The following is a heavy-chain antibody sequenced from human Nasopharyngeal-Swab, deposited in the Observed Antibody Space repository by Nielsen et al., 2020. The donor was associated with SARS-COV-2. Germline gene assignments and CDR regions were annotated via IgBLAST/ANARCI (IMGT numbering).Heavy chain of an antibody. CDR2: INSDGSRT. CDR3: ARDFDKTGD. Sequence: GESLKISCAVSGFTFSYSCNHWVRQAPGKGLVWVSRINSDGSRTGYADSLKGRFTISRDNAKNTLYLQMNSLRAEDTAVYYCARDFDKTGDWGQGTLVTVSS. J-gene: IGHJ4*02. CDR1: GFTFSYSC. D-gene: IGHD7-27*01. V-gene: IGHV3-74*01.